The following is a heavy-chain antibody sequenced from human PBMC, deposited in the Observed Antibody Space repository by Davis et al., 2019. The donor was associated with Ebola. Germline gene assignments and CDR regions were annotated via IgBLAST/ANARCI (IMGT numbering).Heavy chain of an antibody. J-gene: IGHJ5*02. D-gene: IGHD2-15*01. CDR1: GGSISSYY. CDR2: IYYSGST. V-gene: IGHV4-39*01. CDR3: ARKRVVVVVAATPRVNWFDP. Sequence: MPSETLSLTCTVSGGSISSYYWGWIRQPPGKGLEWIGSIYYSGSTYYNPSLKSRVTISVDTSKNQFSLKLSSVTAADTAVYYCARKRVVVVVAATPRVNWFDPWGQGTLVTVSS.